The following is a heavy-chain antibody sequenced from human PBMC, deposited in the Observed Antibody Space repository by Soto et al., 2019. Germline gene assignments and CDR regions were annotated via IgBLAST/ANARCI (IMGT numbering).Heavy chain of an antibody. CDR2: ISSSGTYI. V-gene: IGHV3-21*04. Sequence: GGSLRLSCAASGFTFSNYVTNWVRQAPGKGLEWVSSISSSGTYIYYADSVKGRFTISRDNARNSLYLQMNSLRAEDTAVYYCANGALVRLDYWGQGTLVTVSS. J-gene: IGHJ4*02. CDR1: GFTFSNYV. CDR3: ANGALVRLDY. D-gene: IGHD6-6*01.